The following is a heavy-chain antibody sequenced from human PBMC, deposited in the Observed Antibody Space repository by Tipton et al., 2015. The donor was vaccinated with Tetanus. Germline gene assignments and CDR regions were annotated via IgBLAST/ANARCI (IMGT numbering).Heavy chain of an antibody. CDR1: GGSISSYY. V-gene: IGHV4-59*12. D-gene: IGHD6-13*01. CDR3: ARSFGYSSS. J-gene: IGHJ4*02. Sequence: TLSLTCTVSGGSISSYYWSWIRQPPGMGLEWIGYIYYSGSTNYNPSLKSRVTISVDTSKNQFSLKLSSVTAADTAVYYCARSFGYSSSWGQGTLVTVSS. CDR2: IYYSGST.